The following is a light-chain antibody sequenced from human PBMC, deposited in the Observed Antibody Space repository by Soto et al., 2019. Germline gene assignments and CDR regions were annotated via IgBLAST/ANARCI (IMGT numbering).Light chain of an antibody. V-gene: IGKV3-15*01. Sequence: EIVMTQSPATLSVSPGERATLSCRASQSVSSNLAWYQQKPGQAPRLLIYGASTRATGIPARFSGSGSGTEFTLTISSLQSEDFVVYYRQQYTTWSPSTLGGGTKLDIK. CDR2: GAS. J-gene: IGKJ4*01. CDR1: QSVSSN. CDR3: QQYTTWSPST.